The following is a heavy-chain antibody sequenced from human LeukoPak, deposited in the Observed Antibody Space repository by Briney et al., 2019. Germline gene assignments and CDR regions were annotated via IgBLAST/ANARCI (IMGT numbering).Heavy chain of an antibody. CDR3: ATGPPRIAAAARDY. V-gene: IGHV1-24*01. J-gene: IGHJ4*02. Sequence: ASVKVSCKVFGYTLTELSMHWVRQAPGKGLEWMGGFDPEDGETIYAQKFQGRVTMTEDTSTDTAYMELSSLRSEDTAVYYCATGPPRIAAAARDYWGQGTLVTVSS. CDR1: GYTLTELS. D-gene: IGHD6-13*01. CDR2: FDPEDGET.